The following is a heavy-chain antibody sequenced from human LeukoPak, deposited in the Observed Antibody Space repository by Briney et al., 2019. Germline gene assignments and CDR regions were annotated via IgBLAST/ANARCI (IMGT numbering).Heavy chain of an antibody. CDR2: ISAYNGNT. CDR1: GYAFTSYG. J-gene: IGHJ1*01. CDR3: ARDTGYDSSGYYHQYFQH. Sequence: GASVKVSCKASGYAFTSYGISWVRQAPGQGLEWMGWISAYNGNTNYAQKLQGRVTMTTDTSTSTAYMELRSLRSDDTAVYYCARDTGYDSSGYYHQYFQHWGQGTLVTVSS. D-gene: IGHD3-22*01. V-gene: IGHV1-18*01.